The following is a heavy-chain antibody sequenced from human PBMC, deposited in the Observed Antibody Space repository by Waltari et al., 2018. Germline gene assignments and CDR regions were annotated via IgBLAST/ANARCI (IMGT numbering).Heavy chain of an antibody. Sequence: EVQLVESGGGLVQPGGSLRLSCAASGFTFSSYEMNWVRQAPGKGLEWVSYIISSGSTRYYADSVKGRFTISRDNAKNSLYLQMNSLRAEDTAVYYCARIIRDYDSSGYSYYFDYWGQGTLVTVSS. CDR1: GFTFSSYE. J-gene: IGHJ4*02. V-gene: IGHV3-48*03. CDR3: ARIIRDYDSSGYSYYFDY. CDR2: IISSGSTR. D-gene: IGHD3-22*01.